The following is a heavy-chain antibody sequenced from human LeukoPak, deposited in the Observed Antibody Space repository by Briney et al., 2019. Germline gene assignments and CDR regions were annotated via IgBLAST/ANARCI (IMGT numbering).Heavy chain of an antibody. CDR1: GFTFSGFG. Sequence: PGGSLRLSCAASGFTFSGFGMHWVRQAPGKRLEWVAVIWYDGSNKYYADSVKGRFTISRDNPKNTLYVQMNSLRAEDTAVYYCARGRGADYGGNSGYFDYWGQGTLVTVSS. CDR2: IWYDGSNK. CDR3: ARGRGADYGGNSGYFDY. V-gene: IGHV3-33*01. J-gene: IGHJ4*02. D-gene: IGHD4-23*01.